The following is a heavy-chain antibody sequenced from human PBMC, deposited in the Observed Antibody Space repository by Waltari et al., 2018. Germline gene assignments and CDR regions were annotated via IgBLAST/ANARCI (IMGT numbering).Heavy chain of an antibody. Sequence: EVQLAESGGGLVQPGGSLRLSCAASGLILSSYWMTWVRQAPGKGLEGVAKRKEDGRGIYDVDAVRGRFTVSRDNAKNSLFLQMTSLRVEDTAVYYCATGSVTHTYWGQGTLVSVSA. CDR1: GLILSSYW. V-gene: IGHV3-7*01. CDR2: RKEDGRGI. D-gene: IGHD2-21*02. CDR3: ATGSVTHTY. J-gene: IGHJ4*02.